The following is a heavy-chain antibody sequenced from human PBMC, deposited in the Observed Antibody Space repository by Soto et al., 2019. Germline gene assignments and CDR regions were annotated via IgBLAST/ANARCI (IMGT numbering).Heavy chain of an antibody. Sequence: EVQLVESGGGLVQPGGSLRLSCAASGFVLSSYGMSWVRQAPGKGLEWVSYIGTGTRTRYYADSVKGRFTISRDNGKNSLFLQMNSPRAEDTALYYCARSYSYGFGYWGQGTLVTVSS. J-gene: IGHJ4*02. D-gene: IGHD5-18*01. CDR3: ARSYSYGFGY. CDR1: GFVLSSYG. CDR2: IGTGTRTR. V-gene: IGHV3-48*01.